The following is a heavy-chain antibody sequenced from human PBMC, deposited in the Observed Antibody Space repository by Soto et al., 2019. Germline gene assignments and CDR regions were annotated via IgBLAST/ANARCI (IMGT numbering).Heavy chain of an antibody. CDR2: IYYSGST. V-gene: IGHV4-59*01. Sequence: QVQLQESGPGLVKPSDTLSLTCTVSGGSISSYYWSWIRQPPGKGLEWIGYIYYSGSTNYNPSLKSRVTISVDTSKTQFSLKLTSVTAADTAVYYCARDSADGPFFDYWGQGTLVTVSS. D-gene: IGHD6-13*01. CDR3: ARDSADGPFFDY. J-gene: IGHJ4*02. CDR1: GGSISSYY.